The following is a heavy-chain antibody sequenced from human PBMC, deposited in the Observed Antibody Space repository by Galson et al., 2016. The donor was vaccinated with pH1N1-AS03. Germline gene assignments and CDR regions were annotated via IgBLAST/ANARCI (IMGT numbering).Heavy chain of an antibody. CDR1: GFSFSSYA. CDR3: SRGRYGDYESGYYYGMDV. V-gene: IGHV3-30*09. D-gene: IGHD4-17*01. Sequence: SLRLSCAASGFSFSSYAMHWVRQAQGKGLEWVAVISYDGRNQLYADSVKGRFAISRDTSKNTLFLQMNSLRPEDTAVYYCSRGRYGDYESGYYYGMDVWSQGTTVTVSS. CDR2: ISYDGRNQ. J-gene: IGHJ6*02.